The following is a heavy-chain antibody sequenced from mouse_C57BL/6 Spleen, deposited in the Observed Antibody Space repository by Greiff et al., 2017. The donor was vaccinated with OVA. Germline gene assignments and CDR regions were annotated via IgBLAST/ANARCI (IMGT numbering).Heavy chain of an antibody. CDR1: GFNIKDYY. CDR2: IDPEDGDT. Sequence: EVQLQQSGAELVRPGASVKLSCTASGFNIKDYYMHWVKQRPEQGLEWIGRIDPEDGDTEYAPKFQGKATMTADTSSNTAYLQLSSLTSEDTAVYYCTTDYGSSPWFAYWGQGTLVTVSA. CDR3: TTDYGSSPWFAY. D-gene: IGHD1-1*01. V-gene: IGHV14-1*01. J-gene: IGHJ3*01.